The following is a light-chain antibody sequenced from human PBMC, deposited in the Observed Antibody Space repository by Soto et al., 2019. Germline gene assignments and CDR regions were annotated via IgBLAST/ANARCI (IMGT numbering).Light chain of an antibody. V-gene: IGKV3-20*01. J-gene: IGKJ2*01. Sequence: PGERVTLSCRASQTVSSIYLAWYQQKPGQAPRLLIYGASSRATGIPDRFSGSGSGTDFTLTISRLEPEDFAVYYCQQFGSSPLYTFGQGTKLEIK. CDR1: QTVSSIY. CDR2: GAS. CDR3: QQFGSSPLYT.